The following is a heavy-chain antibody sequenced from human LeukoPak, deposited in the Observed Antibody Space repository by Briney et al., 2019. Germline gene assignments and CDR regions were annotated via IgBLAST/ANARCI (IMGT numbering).Heavy chain of an antibody. CDR3: ARDRYSSRGGPFDY. J-gene: IGHJ4*02. D-gene: IGHD6-13*01. CDR2: IYHSGST. CDR1: GYSISSGYY. Sequence: PSETLSLTCTVSGYSISSGYYWGWIRQPPGKGLEWIGSIYHSGSTYYNPSLKSRVTISVDTSKNQFSLKLSSVTAADTAVYYCARDRYSSRGGPFDYWGQGTLVTVSA. V-gene: IGHV4-38-2*02.